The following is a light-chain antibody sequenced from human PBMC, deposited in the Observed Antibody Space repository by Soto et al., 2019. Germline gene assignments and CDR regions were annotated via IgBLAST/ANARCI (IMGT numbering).Light chain of an antibody. CDR2: EVS. Sequence: QSALTQPASVSGSPGQSITISCTGTSSDVGGYNYVSWYQRHPGKAPKLMIYEVSNGPSGVSNRFSGSKSGNTASLTISGLQAEDEADYYCSSYTSSSTLVVFGGGTKLTVL. J-gene: IGLJ2*01. CDR1: SSDVGGYNY. V-gene: IGLV2-14*01. CDR3: SSYTSSSTLVV.